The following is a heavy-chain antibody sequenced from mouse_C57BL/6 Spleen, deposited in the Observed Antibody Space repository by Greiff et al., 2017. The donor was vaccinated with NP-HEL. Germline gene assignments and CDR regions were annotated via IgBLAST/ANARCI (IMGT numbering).Heavy chain of an antibody. V-gene: IGHV1-82*01. CDR1: GYAFSSSW. Sequence: QVQLKESGPELVKPGASVKISCKASGYAFSSSWMNWVKQRPGKGLEWIGRIYPGDGDTNYNGKFKGKATLTADKSSSTAYMQLSSLTSEDSAVYFCARRAADYWGQGTTLTVSS. J-gene: IGHJ2*01. CDR3: ARRAADY. D-gene: IGHD3-1*01. CDR2: IYPGDGDT.